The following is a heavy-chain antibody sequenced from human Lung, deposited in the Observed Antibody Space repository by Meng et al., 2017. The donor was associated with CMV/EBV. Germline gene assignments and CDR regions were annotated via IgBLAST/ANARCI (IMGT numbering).Heavy chain of an antibody. J-gene: IGHJ6*02. CDR3: ARDLRGYSGYDYPYYYYGMDV. CDR1: GFTFSSSS. D-gene: IGHD5-12*01. V-gene: IGHV3-21*01. Sequence: SXAASGFTFSSSSMNWVRQAPGKGLEWVSSISSSSSYIYYAGSVKGRFIISRDNARNSLYLQMNSLGAEDTAVYYCARDLRGYSGYDYPYYYYGMDVWGQGTXVTVSS. CDR2: ISSSSSYI.